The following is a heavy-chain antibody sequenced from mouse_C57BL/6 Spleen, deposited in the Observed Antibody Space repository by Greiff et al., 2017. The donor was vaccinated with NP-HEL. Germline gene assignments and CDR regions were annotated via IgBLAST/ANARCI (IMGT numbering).Heavy chain of an antibody. CDR1: GYTFTSYW. J-gene: IGHJ1*03. CDR3: ARYYYGNYVWYFDV. V-gene: IGHV1-72*01. Sequence: QVHVKQPGAELVKPGASVKLSCKASGYTFTSYWMHWVKQRPGRGLEWIGRIDPNSGGTKYNEKFKSKATLTVDKPSSTAYMQLSSLTSEDSAVYYCARYYYGNYVWYFDVWGTGTTVTVSS. CDR2: IDPNSGGT. D-gene: IGHD2-1*01.